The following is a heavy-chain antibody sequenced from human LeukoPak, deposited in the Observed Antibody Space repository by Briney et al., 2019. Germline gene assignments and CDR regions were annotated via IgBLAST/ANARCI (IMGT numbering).Heavy chain of an antibody. Sequence: SETLSLTCTVSSGSISSYYWSWIRQPPGKGLEWIGYIYSSGSTNYNPSLKGRVTISVDTSKNQFSLELSSVTAADTAVYYCARLRGWTSHAFDIWGQGTMVTVSS. J-gene: IGHJ3*02. D-gene: IGHD2-15*01. V-gene: IGHV4-59*08. CDR3: ARLRGWTSHAFDI. CDR2: IYSSGST. CDR1: SGSISSYY.